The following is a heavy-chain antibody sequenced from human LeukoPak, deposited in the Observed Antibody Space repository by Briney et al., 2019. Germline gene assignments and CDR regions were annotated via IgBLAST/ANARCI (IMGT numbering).Heavy chain of an antibody. CDR2: INHSGST. V-gene: IGHV4-34*01. CDR3: ARSYAAMAYNWFDP. CDR1: GGSFSGYY. Sequence: PSETLSLTCAVYGGSFSGYYWSWIRQPPGKGLEWIGEINHSGSTNYNPSLKSRVTISVDTSKNQFSLKLSSVTAADTAVYYCARSYAAMAYNWFDPWGQGTLVTVSS. J-gene: IGHJ5*02. D-gene: IGHD5-18*01.